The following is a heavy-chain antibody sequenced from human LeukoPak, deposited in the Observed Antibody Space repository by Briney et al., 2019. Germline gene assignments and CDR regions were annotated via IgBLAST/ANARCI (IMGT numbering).Heavy chain of an antibody. J-gene: IGHJ6*02. CDR3: ARAKYSSSSRYYYYYGMDV. V-gene: IGHV4-61*08. Sequence: SETLSLTCAVSGGSISSGGYSWSWIRQPPGKGLEWIGYIYYSGSTNYNPSLKSQVTISVDTSKIQCSLKLSSVTAADTVVYYCARAKYSSSSRYYYYYGMDVWGQGTTVTVSS. D-gene: IGHD6-6*01. CDR2: IYYSGST. CDR1: GGSISSGGYS.